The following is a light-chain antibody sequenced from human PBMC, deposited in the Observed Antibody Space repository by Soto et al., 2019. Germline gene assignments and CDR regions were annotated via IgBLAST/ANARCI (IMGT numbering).Light chain of an antibody. CDR3: QQYNKWLWT. CDR2: GAS. V-gene: IGKV3-15*01. J-gene: IGKJ1*01. Sequence: EIVMTQSQATLSVSPGGRATLSCRARQNINSNLAWSQQKPGQAPRVLIDGASTRATGTPAMFSGSGSGTEFTLTISSLQAEDFAVYYCQQYNKWLWTFGQGTKVEIK. CDR1: QNINSN.